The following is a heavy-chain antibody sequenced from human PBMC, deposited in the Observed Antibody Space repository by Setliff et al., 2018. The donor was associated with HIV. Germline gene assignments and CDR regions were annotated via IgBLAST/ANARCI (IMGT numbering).Heavy chain of an antibody. Sequence: VASVKVSCKASGDTFTTYDINWVRQATGQGPEWIGWMNTNSGNTGYAQKFQVRVTMTRNTSISTAYMELSSLRSEDTAVYYCTTALGMTMAGNWFDPWGQGTLVTVSS. CDR3: TTALGMTMAGNWFDP. CDR2: MNTNSGNT. CDR1: GDTFTTYD. J-gene: IGHJ5*02. D-gene: IGHD6-19*01. V-gene: IGHV1-8*02.